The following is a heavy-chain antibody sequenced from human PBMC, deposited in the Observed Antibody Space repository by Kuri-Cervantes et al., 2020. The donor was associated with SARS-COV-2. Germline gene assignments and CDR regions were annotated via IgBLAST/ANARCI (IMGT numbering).Heavy chain of an antibody. CDR1: GFTFSSDW. CDR2: ISYDGSNK. D-gene: IGHD5-24*01. Sequence: GGSLRPSWAASGFTFSSDWMSWVRPAPGKGLEWVAVISYDGSNKYYADSVKGRFTISRDNSKNTLYLQMNSRRAEDTAVYYCARDPWMATIGVGTFDYWGQGTLVTVSS. J-gene: IGHJ4*02. V-gene: IGHV3-30-3*01. CDR3: ARDPWMATIGVGTFDY.